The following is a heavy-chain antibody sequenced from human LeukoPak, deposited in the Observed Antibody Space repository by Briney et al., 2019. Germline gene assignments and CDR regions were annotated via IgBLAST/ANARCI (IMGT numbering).Heavy chain of an antibody. CDR2: FDPEDGET. CDR1: GYTLTELS. CDR3: ATDSGSSSFDY. J-gene: IGHJ4*02. D-gene: IGHD6-6*01. Sequence: ASVKVSCKVSGYTLTELSMHWVRQAPGKGLEWMGGFDPEDGETIYAQKFQGRVTMIEDTSTDTAYMELSSLRSEDTAVYYCATDSGSSSFDYWGQGTLVTVSS. V-gene: IGHV1-24*01.